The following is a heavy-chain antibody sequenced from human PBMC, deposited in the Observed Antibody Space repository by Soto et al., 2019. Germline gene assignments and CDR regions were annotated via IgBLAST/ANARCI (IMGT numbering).Heavy chain of an antibody. J-gene: IGHJ4*02. CDR3: ARGRDQPPVGLYFDS. D-gene: IGHD1-26*01. CDR2: FIPMFGTP. V-gene: IGHV1-69*01. CDR1: GDAFTNYI. Sequence: QVQLVQSGAEVKKPGCSVKVSCKASGDAFTNYIFDWVRQAPGQGLEWMGGFIPMFGTPRYAQTFQDRVTISANVSTGTANLELTSLRFDDTADEYCARGRDQPPVGLYFDSWGEGTRVTVSS.